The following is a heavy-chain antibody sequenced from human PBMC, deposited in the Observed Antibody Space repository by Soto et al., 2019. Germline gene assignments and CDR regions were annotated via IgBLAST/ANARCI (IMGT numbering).Heavy chain of an antibody. Sequence: EVQLLESGGALVQPGGSLRLSCEASGFTYVKYAMRWVRQAPGKGLEWVSGISGDAGRTFYADSVKGRFTISRDNSKNKVYLQMNSLRVEDTAVYYCVKDTVVVINGGDFDYWGQGTLVTVSS. CDR1: GFTYVKYA. V-gene: IGHV3-23*01. D-gene: IGHD3-22*01. J-gene: IGHJ4*02. CDR2: ISGDAGRT. CDR3: VKDTVVVINGGDFDY.